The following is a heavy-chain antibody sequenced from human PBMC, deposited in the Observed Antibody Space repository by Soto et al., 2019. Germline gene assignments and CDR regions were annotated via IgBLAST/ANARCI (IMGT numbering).Heavy chain of an antibody. Sequence: KTSETLSLTCTVSGGSISSYYWSWIRQPPGKGLEWIGYIYYSGSTNYNPSLKSRVTISVDTSKNQFSLKLSSVTAADTAVYYCARDNAVRSYYYYYGMDVWGQGTTVTVSS. J-gene: IGHJ6*02. CDR1: GGSISSYY. V-gene: IGHV4-59*01. CDR2: IYYSGST. CDR3: ARDNAVRSYYYYYGMDV.